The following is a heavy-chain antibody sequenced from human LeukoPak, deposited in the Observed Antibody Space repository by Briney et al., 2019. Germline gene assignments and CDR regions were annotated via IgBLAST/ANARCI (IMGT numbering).Heavy chain of an antibody. Sequence: GGSLRLSCAASGFTLSSYSMNWVRQAPGKGLEWVSFISSSSSTIYYAESVKGRFTSSRDNAKNSLYLQMNSLRAEDTAVYYCARDRGGSYSAIDYWGQGTLVTVSS. V-gene: IGHV3-48*04. CDR3: ARDRGGSYSAIDY. CDR1: GFTLSSYS. CDR2: ISSSSSTI. D-gene: IGHD1-26*01. J-gene: IGHJ4*02.